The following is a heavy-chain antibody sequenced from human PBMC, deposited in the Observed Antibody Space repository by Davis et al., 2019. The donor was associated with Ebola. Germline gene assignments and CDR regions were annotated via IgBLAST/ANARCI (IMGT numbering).Heavy chain of an antibody. Sequence: GESLKISCAASGFTFSDYYMSWIRQAPGKGLEWVSYISSSGSTIYYADSVKGRFTISRDNAKNSLYLQMNSLRAEDTAVYYCATRYSGNFWDLYYYYDMDVWGQGTTVTVSS. V-gene: IGHV3-11*01. D-gene: IGHD1-26*01. CDR1: GFTFSDYY. CDR3: ATRYSGNFWDLYYYYDMDV. J-gene: IGHJ6*02. CDR2: ISSSGSTI.